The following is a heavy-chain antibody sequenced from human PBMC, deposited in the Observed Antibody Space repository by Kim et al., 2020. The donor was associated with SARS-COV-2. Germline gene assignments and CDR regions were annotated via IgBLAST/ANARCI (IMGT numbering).Heavy chain of an antibody. CDR1: GGTFSSYA. J-gene: IGHJ4*02. CDR2: IIPIFGIA. Sequence: SVKVSYKASGGTFSSYAISWVRQAPGQGLEWMGRIIPIFGIANYAQKFQGRVTITADKSTSTAYMELSSLRSEDTAVYYCARDPDWRGHYWGQGTLVTV. CDR3: ARDPDWRGHY. D-gene: IGHD3-3*01. V-gene: IGHV1-69*04.